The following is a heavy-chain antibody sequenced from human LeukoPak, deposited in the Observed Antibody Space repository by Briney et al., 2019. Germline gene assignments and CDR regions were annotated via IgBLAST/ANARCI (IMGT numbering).Heavy chain of an antibody. CDR3: ARDLYLWFGQSYDAFDV. J-gene: IGHJ3*01. D-gene: IGHD3-10*01. CDR1: GGTFSSYA. V-gene: IGHV1-69*05. CDR2: IIPIFGTA. Sequence: GASVKVSCKASGGTFSSYAISWVRQAPGQGLEWMGGIIPIFGTANYAQKFQGRVTITTDESTSTAYMEPSSLRSEDTAVYYCARDLYLWFGQSYDAFDVWGQGTVVTVSS.